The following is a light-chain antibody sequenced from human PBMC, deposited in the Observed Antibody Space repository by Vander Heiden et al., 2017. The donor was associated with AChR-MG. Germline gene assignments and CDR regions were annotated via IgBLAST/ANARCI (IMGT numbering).Light chain of an antibody. J-gene: IGLJ3*02. CDR1: SGLVATNYY. V-gene: IGLV8-61*01. CDR2: STN. Sequence: QPVVTQEPSFSVSPGGTVTLTCSLGSGLVATNYYPSWDQQTPGQPPRTLIYSTNTRSSGVPDRFSGSILGVKAALTITGAQADDESHYYCVLYMGSGVWVFGGGTKLTVL. CDR3: VLYMGSGVWV.